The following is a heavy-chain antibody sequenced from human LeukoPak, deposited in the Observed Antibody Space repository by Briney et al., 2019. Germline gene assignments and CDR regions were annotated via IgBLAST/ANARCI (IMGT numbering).Heavy chain of an antibody. CDR2: FDPEDGET. CDR1: GYTLTELS. CDR3: ARERSYYDFWSGYYKGSYYYYYYMDV. Sequence: ASVKVSCKVSGYTLTELSMHWVRQAPGKGLEWMGGFDPEDGETIYAQKFQGRVTMTEDTSTDTAYMELSSLRSEDTAVYYCARERSYYDFWSGYYKGSYYYYYYMDVWGKGTTVTVSS. J-gene: IGHJ6*03. D-gene: IGHD3-3*01. V-gene: IGHV1-24*01.